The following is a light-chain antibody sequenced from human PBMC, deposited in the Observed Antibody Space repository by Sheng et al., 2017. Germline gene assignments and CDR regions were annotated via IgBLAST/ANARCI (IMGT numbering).Light chain of an antibody. Sequence: QSVLTQPPSVSAAPGQKVTISCSGSSSNVGNHYVSWYQQLPGTAPKLLIYDDNQRPSVIPDRFSGSKSGTSATLAITGLQTGDEADYYCGTWDTSLNGLWLFGGGTKVTVL. CDR1: SSNVGNHY. CDR3: GTWDTSLNGLWL. J-gene: IGLJ3*02. V-gene: IGLV1-51*01. CDR2: DDN.